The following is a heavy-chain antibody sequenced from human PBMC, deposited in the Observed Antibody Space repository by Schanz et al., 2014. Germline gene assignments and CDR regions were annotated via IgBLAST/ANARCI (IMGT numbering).Heavy chain of an antibody. CDR2: IIPVLNIA. Sequence: QVQLVQSGAEVKKPGASVKVSCKASGYTFTSYGISWVRQAPGQGLEWMGKIIPVLNIATYAQRFQGRVTMTTDTSTGTAYMELRSLRSDDTAVYYCARGYGDSPTDFWGQGTLVTVSS. CDR3: ARGYGDSPTDF. CDR1: GYTFTSYG. J-gene: IGHJ4*02. V-gene: IGHV1-18*01. D-gene: IGHD4-17*01.